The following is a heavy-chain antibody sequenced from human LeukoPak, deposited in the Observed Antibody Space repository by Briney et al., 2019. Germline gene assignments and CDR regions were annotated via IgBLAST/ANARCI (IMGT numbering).Heavy chain of an antibody. J-gene: IGHJ5*02. CDR1: GFTFTNAW. Sequence: PGGSLRLSCAASGFTFTNAWMYWVRQAPGKGLEWVGRIKSKTDGGTSDYATPVTGRFTISRDDSKSTLYLEMNSLKTEDTGVYYCSTLWYGAWGQGTLVTVSS. D-gene: IGHD3-10*01. V-gene: IGHV3-15*01. CDR3: STLWYGA. CDR2: IKSKTDGGTS.